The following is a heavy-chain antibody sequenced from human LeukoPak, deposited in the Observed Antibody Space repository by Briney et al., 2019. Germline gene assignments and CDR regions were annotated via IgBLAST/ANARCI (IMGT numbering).Heavy chain of an antibody. D-gene: IGHD3-10*01. CDR1: GFTFSSYS. CDR3: ARDTRRWTYGSGSTGIR. CDR2: ISSSSSTI. V-gene: IGHV3-48*01. Sequence: PGGSLRLSCAASGFTFSSYSMNWVRQAPGKGLEWVSYISSSSSTIYYADSVKGRFTISRDNAKNSLYLQMNSLRAEDTAVYYCARDTRRWTYGSGSTGIRWGQGTLVTVSS. J-gene: IGHJ4*02.